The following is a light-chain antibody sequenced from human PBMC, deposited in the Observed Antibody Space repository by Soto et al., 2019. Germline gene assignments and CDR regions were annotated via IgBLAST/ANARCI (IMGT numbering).Light chain of an antibody. CDR3: LLYYGGVHSVV. CDR2: STN. CDR1: TGAVTSGYY. J-gene: IGLJ2*01. V-gene: IGLV7-43*01. Sequence: TVVTQEPSLTVSPGGTVTLTCASSTGAVTSGYYPNWFQQKPGQAPRALIYSTNNKYSWTPARFSGSLLGGKAALTLSGVQPEDEAEYYCLLYYGGVHSVVFGGGTKLTVL.